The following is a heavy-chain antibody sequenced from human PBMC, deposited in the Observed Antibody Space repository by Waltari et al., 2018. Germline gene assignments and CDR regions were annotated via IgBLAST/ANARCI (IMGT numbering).Heavy chain of an antibody. Sequence: EVQLLESGGGLVQPGGSLRLACAASGFTFSSYAMSWVRTAPGKGLEWVSAISGIGGSKYYADSVKGRFTISRDNSKNTLYLQMNSLRAEDTAVYYCAKDREYYDSSGPFDYWGQGTLVTVSS. CDR1: GFTFSSYA. J-gene: IGHJ4*02. CDR2: ISGIGGSK. D-gene: IGHD3-22*01. V-gene: IGHV3-23*01. CDR3: AKDREYYDSSGPFDY.